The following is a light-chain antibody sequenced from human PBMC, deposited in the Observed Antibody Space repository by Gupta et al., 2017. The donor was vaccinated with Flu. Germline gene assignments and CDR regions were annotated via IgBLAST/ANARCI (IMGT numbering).Light chain of an antibody. CDR2: ATS. CDR3: QVTHGTPVEYT. Sequence: DMQVTQSPASLSASVGDTVTITCRTSQTIDSYINWYQQKPGTVPKLLIFATSSLQSGVPSRFRGSGSGAHFTLTIRDLQPDDFATYYCQVTHGTPVEYTFGQGTKVDI. CDR1: QTIDSY. J-gene: IGKJ2*01. V-gene: IGKV1-39*01.